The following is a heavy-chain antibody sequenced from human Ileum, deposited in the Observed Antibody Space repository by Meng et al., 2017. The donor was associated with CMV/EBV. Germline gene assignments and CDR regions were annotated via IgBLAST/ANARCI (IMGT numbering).Heavy chain of an antibody. CDR2: NFCDDDQ. CDR1: GFTDRTDGVG. J-gene: IGHJ4*02. D-gene: IGHD1-26*01. Sequence: ESGPTPFKPPQTGTLTSALSGFTDRTDGVGVCWIRQHPGTALEWRALNFCDDDQGHSPSLKGRLTIPKVPADNQVVLTLTNMGPLDTGTYYCAHFVGGYYPSIPAYWGQGTLVTVSS. CDR3: AHFVGGYYPSIPAY. V-gene: IGHV2-5*02.